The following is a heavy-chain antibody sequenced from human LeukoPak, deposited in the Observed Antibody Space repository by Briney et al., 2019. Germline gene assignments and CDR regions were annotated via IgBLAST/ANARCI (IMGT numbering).Heavy chain of an antibody. CDR3: ARGRQAAGGIAVDPH. J-gene: IGHJ4*02. V-gene: IGHV1-8*01. Sequence: ASVKVSCKASGYTFTSYDINWVRQATGQGLEWMGWMNPNSGNTGYAQKFQGRVTMTRNTSISTAYMELSSLRSEDTAVYYCARGRQAAGGIAVDPHWGQGTLVTVSS. D-gene: IGHD6-19*01. CDR1: GYTFTSYD. CDR2: MNPNSGNT.